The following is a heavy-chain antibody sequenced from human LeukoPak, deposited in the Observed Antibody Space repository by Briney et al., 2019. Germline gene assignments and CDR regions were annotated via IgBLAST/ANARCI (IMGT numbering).Heavy chain of an antibody. J-gene: IGHJ4*02. Sequence: GESLKISCKGSGYSFTSYWIGWVRQMPGKGLEWMGLIYPGDSDTIYSPSFQGQVTISADKSISTAYLQWPSLKASDAAVYYCARRGMATTYSFDSWGQGTLVTVFS. V-gene: IGHV5-51*01. CDR1: GYSFTSYW. CDR3: ARRGMATTYSFDS. CDR2: IYPGDSDT. D-gene: IGHD5-24*01.